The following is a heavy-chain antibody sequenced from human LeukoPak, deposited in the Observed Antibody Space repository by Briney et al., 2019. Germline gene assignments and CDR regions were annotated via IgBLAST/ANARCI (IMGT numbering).Heavy chain of an antibody. J-gene: IGHJ6*02. V-gene: IGHV1-24*01. Sequence: ASVKVSCKVSGYTLTELSMHWVRQAPGKGLEWMGGFDPEDGETIYAQKFQGRVTMTEDTSTDTAYMELSSLRSEDTAVYYRATGPGYCSGGSCYSYYYYGMDVWGQGTTVTVSS. D-gene: IGHD2-15*01. CDR3: ATGPGYCSGGSCYSYYYYGMDV. CDR1: GYTLTELS. CDR2: FDPEDGET.